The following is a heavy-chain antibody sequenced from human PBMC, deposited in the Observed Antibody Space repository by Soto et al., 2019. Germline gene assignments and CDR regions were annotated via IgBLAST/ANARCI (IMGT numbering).Heavy chain of an antibody. CDR3: ARDKITGLFDY. CDR1: GGSFSGYC. J-gene: IGHJ4*02. V-gene: IGHV4-34*01. CDR2: INHSGST. D-gene: IGHD2-8*02. Sequence: QVQLQQWGAGLLKPSETLSLTCAVYGGSFSGYCWTWIRQPPGTGLEWIGEINHSGSTNYNPSLKSRVTISVDTSKNQFPLKLTSVTAADTAVYYCARDKITGLFDYWGQGTLVTVSS.